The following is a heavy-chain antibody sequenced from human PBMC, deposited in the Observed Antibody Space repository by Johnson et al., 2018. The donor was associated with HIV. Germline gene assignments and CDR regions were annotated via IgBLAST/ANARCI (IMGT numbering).Heavy chain of an antibody. CDR1: GFTFSGSA. J-gene: IGHJ3*02. V-gene: IGHV3-73*02. CDR2: IRSKANSYAT. CDR3: TRQADI. Sequence: VQLVESGGGLVQPGGSLKLSCAASGFTFSGSAMHWVRQASGKGLEWVGRIRSKANSYATAYAASVKGRFTISRDDSRNTAYLQMNSLKTEDTAVYYCTRQADIWGQGTMVTVSS.